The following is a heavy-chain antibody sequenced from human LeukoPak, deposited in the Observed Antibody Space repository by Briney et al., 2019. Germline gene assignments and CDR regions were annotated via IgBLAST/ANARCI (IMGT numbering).Heavy chain of an antibody. Sequence: SETLSLTCIVPGGSISSYHWSWIRPPPGKGRDWIGHIYYSGSTNYNPSLKSRVTISVDTSKNQFSLKLSSVTAADTAVYYCARSGEDYGDYVGYFDLWGRGTLVTVSS. CDR2: IYYSGST. CDR3: ARSGEDYGDYVGYFDL. V-gene: IGHV4-59*01. J-gene: IGHJ2*01. D-gene: IGHD4-17*01. CDR1: GGSISSYH.